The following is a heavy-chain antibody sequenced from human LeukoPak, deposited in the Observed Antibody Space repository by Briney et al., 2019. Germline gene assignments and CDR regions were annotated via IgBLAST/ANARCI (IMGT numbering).Heavy chain of an antibody. V-gene: IGHV3-53*01. Sequence: GGSLRLSCAASGFTVSTNYMSWVRQAPGKGREWDSVIYSGGSTYYADSVKGRFTISRDNSKNTLYLQMNSLSAEDTAVYYCARALLWFGELFDYGMDVWGKGTTVTVSS. J-gene: IGHJ6*04. D-gene: IGHD3-10*01. CDR2: IYSGGST. CDR3: ARALLWFGELFDYGMDV. CDR1: GFTVSTNY.